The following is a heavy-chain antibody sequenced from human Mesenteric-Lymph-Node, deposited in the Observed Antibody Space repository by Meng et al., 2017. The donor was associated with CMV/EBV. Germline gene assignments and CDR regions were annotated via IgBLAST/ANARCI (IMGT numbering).Heavy chain of an antibody. CDR2: IDFKSGRI. D-gene: IGHD3-10*01. Sequence: GGSLRLSCTAPGFTFTGYAIHWFRQSPGKGLEWVSAIDFKSGRIKYADSVKGRFTLTRDDAKNSLYLQMNSLRPEDTALYYCGRDINPGGLEHWGQGTLVTVSS. CDR3: GRDINPGGLEH. CDR1: GFTFTGYA. J-gene: IGHJ1*01. V-gene: IGHV3-9*01.